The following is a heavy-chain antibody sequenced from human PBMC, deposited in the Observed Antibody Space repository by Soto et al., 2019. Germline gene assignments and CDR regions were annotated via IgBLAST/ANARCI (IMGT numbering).Heavy chain of an antibody. CDR2: IGTAGDP. CDR3: AREPQPTTYFDY. CDR1: GFTFSSYE. V-gene: IGHV3-13*05. D-gene: IGHD4-17*01. Sequence: LRLSCAASGFTFSSYEMHWVRQATGKGLEWVSAIGTAGDPYYPGSVKGRFTISRENAKNSLYLQMNSLRAEDTAVYYCAREPQPTTYFDYWGQGTLVTVSS. J-gene: IGHJ4*02.